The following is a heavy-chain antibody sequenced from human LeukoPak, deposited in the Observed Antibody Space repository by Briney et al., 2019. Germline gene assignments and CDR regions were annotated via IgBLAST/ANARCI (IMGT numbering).Heavy chain of an antibody. J-gene: IGHJ3*02. CDR1: GFTFSGSA. CDR2: IRSKANSYAT. V-gene: IGHV3-73*01. CDR3: TRSWTTDAFDI. Sequence: GGSLKLSCAASGFTFSGSAMHWVRQASGKGLEWVGRIRSKANSYATAYAASVKGRFTISRDDSKNTAYLQMNSLKTEDTAVYYRTRSWTTDAFDIWGQGTMVTVSS. D-gene: IGHD1-1*01.